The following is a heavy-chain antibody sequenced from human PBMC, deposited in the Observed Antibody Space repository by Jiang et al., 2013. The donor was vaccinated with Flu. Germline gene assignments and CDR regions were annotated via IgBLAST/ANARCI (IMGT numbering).Heavy chain of an antibody. CDR3: ASLHGYSYGYEDY. J-gene: IGHJ4*02. V-gene: IGHV3-21*01. CDR2: ISSSSSYI. D-gene: IGHD5-18*01. CDR1: GFTFSSYS. Sequence: RLSCAASGFTFSSYSMNWVRQAPGKGLEWVSSISSSSSYIYYADSVKGRFTISRDNAKNSLYLQMNSLRAEDTAVYYCASLHGYSYGYEDYWGQGTLVTVSS.